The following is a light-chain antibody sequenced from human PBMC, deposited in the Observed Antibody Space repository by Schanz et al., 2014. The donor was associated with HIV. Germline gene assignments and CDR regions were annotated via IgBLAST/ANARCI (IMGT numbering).Light chain of an antibody. V-gene: IGLV2-23*02. J-gene: IGLJ2*01. Sequence: QSVLTQPASVSGSPGQSITISCTGTSSDVGSYNLVSWYQQHPGKAPKLMIYEVSKRPSGVSNRFSGSKSGNTAYLTISGLQDEDEADYYCSSYAGSNNLVFGGGTKLTVL. CDR3: SSYAGSNNLV. CDR2: EVS. CDR1: SSDVGSYNL.